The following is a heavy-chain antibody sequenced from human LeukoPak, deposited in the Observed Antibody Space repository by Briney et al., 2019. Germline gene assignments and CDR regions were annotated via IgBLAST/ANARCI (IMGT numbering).Heavy chain of an antibody. V-gene: IGHV3-23*01. CDR1: GFTFSSYG. CDR2: VSGSGART. Sequence: GGSLRLSCAGSGFTFSSYGMSWVRQAPGKGLEWVSGVSGSGARTDYADSVKGRFTISRKNSNNTLYLQMNRLRVEDTALYYCAKDRYSSSLGAFDFWGQGTLVTVSS. CDR3: AKDRYSSSLGAFDF. J-gene: IGHJ4*02. D-gene: IGHD3-16*01.